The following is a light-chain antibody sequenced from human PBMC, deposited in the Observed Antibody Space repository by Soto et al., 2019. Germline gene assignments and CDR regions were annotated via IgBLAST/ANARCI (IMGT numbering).Light chain of an antibody. CDR3: QHYNNWPPWT. V-gene: IGKV3-15*01. Sequence: EIVMTQSPATLSVFPGERATLSCRASQSVSSNLAWYQQKPGQAPRLLIYRASTRATGIPARFSGSGSGTEFTLTISSLQSEDFAVYYCQHYNNWPPWTFGQGTKVESK. CDR1: QSVSSN. J-gene: IGKJ1*01. CDR2: RAS.